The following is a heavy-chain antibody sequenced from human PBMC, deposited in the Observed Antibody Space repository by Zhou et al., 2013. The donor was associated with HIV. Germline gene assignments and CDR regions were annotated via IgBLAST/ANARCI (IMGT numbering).Heavy chain of an antibody. V-gene: IGHV1-69*13. CDR3: ARPYCGGDCYASAFDI. D-gene: IGHD2-21*01. CDR2: IIPIFGTA. Sequence: QVQLVQSGAEVKKPGASVKVSCKASGYTFTSYGISWVRQAPGQGLEWMGGIIPIFGTANYAQKFQGRVTITADESTSTAYMELSSLRSEDTAVYYCARPYCGGDCYASAFDIWGQGTMVTVSS. CDR1: GYTFTSYG. J-gene: IGHJ3*02.